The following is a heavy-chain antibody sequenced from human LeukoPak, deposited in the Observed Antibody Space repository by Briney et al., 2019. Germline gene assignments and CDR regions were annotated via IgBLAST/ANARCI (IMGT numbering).Heavy chain of an antibody. J-gene: IGHJ4*02. CDR1: GFTFSSYG. V-gene: IGHV3-30*02. D-gene: IGHD5-18*01. Sequence: TGGSLRLSCAASGFTFSSYGMHWVRQAPGKGLEWVAFIRYDGSNKYYADSVKGRFTISRDNSKNTLYLQMNSLRAEDTAVYYCAKERDTAMVTIDYWGQGTLVTVPS. CDR2: IRYDGSNK. CDR3: AKERDTAMVTIDY.